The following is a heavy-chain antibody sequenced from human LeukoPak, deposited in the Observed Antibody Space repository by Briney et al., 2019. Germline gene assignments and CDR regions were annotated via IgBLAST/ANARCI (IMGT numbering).Heavy chain of an antibody. D-gene: IGHD6-13*01. CDR2: ISYDGSNK. V-gene: IGHV3-30*18. CDR3: AKDMAEGAAAGIFDY. Sequence: GGSLRLSCAASGFTFSSYWMSWVRQAPGKGLEWVAVISYDGSNKYYADSVKGRFTISRDNSKNTLYLQMNSLRAEDTAVYYCAKDMAEGAAAGIFDYWGQGTLVTVSS. J-gene: IGHJ4*02. CDR1: GFTFSSYW.